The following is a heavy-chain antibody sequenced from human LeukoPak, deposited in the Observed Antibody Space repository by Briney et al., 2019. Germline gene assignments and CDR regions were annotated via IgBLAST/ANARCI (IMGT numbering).Heavy chain of an antibody. Sequence: PSETLSLTSAVIGGSFSGSYWSWIRKPPGKGLEWIGEINHSGSTNYNPSLKSRVTISVDTSKNQFSLKLSSVTAADTAVYYCARARLRWSYYFDYWGQGTLVTVSS. CDR1: GGSFSGSY. D-gene: IGHD4-23*01. J-gene: IGHJ4*02. CDR2: INHSGST. V-gene: IGHV4-34*01. CDR3: ARARLRWSYYFDY.